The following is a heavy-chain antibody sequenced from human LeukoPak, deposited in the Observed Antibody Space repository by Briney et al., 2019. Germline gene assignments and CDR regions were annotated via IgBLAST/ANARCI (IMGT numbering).Heavy chain of an antibody. Sequence: GGSLRLSCAASGFTSGDHYMDWVRQAPGKGLEWIGRSRNKANSYSTEYAASVKGRFTISRDESENSLYLQMNGLKTEDTAVYYCGVGASIANYYSYMDVWGKGTTVTVSS. CDR3: GVGASIANYYSYMDV. CDR1: GFTSGDHY. D-gene: IGHD1-26*01. V-gene: IGHV3-72*01. J-gene: IGHJ6*03. CDR2: SRNKANSYST.